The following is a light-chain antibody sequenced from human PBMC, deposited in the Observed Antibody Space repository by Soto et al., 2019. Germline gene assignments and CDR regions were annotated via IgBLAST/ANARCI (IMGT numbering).Light chain of an antibody. Sequence: QSALTQPPSASGSPVHSVAISCTGASSDIGSYNFVSWYQQHPDKAPKLLIYDVTQRPSGVPDRFSGSKSGNTASLTVSGILAEDDADYYCTSYAGSNFPVVFCGGTKVTVL. CDR1: SSDIGSYNF. CDR3: TSYAGSNFPVV. J-gene: IGLJ2*01. V-gene: IGLV2-8*01. CDR2: DVT.